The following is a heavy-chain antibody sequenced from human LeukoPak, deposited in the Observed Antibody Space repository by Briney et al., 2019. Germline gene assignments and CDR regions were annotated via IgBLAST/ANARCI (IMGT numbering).Heavy chain of an antibody. CDR2: IIPIFGTA. CDR1: GGTFRSYA. Sequence: SVKVSCKASGGTFRSYAISWVRQAPGQGREWMGGIIPIFGTANYAQKFQGRVTITTDESTSTAYIELSSLRSEDTAVYYCARGAVAELTFDYWGQGTLVTVSS. D-gene: IGHD6-19*01. J-gene: IGHJ4*02. CDR3: ARGAVAELTFDY. V-gene: IGHV1-69*05.